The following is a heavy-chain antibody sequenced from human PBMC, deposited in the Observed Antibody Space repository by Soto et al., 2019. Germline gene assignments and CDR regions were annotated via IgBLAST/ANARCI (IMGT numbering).Heavy chain of an antibody. CDR3: ARDRSDYFDY. V-gene: IGHV3-30-3*01. CDR1: GFTFSSYA. J-gene: IGHJ4*02. Sequence: GGSLRLSCAASGFTFSSYAMHWVRQAPGKGLEWVAVISYDGSNKYYADSVKGRFTISRDNSKNTLYLQMNSLRAEDTAVYYCARDRSDYFDYWGQGTLVTVSS. CDR2: ISYDGSNK.